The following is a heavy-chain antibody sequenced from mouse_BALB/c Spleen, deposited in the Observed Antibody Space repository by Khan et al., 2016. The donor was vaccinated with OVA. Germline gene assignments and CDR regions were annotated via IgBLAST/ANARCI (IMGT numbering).Heavy chain of an antibody. V-gene: IGHV8-12*01. Sequence: QVTLKESGPGILQPSQTLSLTCSFSGFSLSASGVSVSWIRQPSGKGLEWLAHIYWDDDKRYNPSLKSRLTISKDTSRNQVFIKIASVDTADTATCYCARRPRGVYSDYLFAYWGQGTLVTVSA. D-gene: IGHD2-4*01. J-gene: IGHJ3*01. CDR2: IYWDDDK. CDR1: GFSLSASGVS. CDR3: ARRPRGVYSDYLFAY.